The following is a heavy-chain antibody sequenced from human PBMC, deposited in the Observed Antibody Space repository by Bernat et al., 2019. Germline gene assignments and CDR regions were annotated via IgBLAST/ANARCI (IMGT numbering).Heavy chain of an antibody. J-gene: IGHJ4*02. D-gene: IGHD1-26*01. CDR2: IKSKTDGGTT. V-gene: IGHV3-15*07. CDR3: TTDKGNGSYFSDY. Sequence: EVQLVQSGGGLVKPGGSLRLSCAASGFTFSNAWMNWVRQAPGKGLEWVGRIKSKTDGGTTDYAAPVKGRFTISRDDSKNTLYLQMYSLKTDDTAVYSCTTDKGNGSYFSDYWGQGTLVTVSS. CDR1: GFTFSNAW.